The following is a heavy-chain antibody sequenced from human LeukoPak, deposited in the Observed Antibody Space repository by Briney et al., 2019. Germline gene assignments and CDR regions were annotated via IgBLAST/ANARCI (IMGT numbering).Heavy chain of an antibody. CDR2: FGTRSTSI. CDR1: GFTFSTYA. CDR3: ARDMSGYCSGGRCYNMGYFDY. J-gene: IGHJ4*02. D-gene: IGHD2-15*01. Sequence: GGSLRLSCAASGFTFSTYAMNWVRQAPGKGLEWVSSFGTRSTSIYYAHSVTGRFTISRDNSKNTLYLQMNSLRAEDTAVYYCARDMSGYCSGGRCYNMGYFDYWGQGTLVTVSS. V-gene: IGHV3-21*01.